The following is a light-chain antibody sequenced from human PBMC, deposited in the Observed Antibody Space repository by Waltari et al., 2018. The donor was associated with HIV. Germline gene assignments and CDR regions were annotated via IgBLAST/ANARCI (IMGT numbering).Light chain of an antibody. CDR1: KVDIGYMTF. CDR3: SAYVGTLTPA. CDR2: GGP. J-gene: IGLJ3*02. Sequence: SALTQPAPVSGSPGQSITFSCIARKVDIGYMTFLSWYQQFPCRAPQLITYGGPIRSSRVSHRFSASNSGKTASLTISGLQTADEAIYYCSAYVGTLTPAFGGGTQVTVL. V-gene: IGLV2-14*01.